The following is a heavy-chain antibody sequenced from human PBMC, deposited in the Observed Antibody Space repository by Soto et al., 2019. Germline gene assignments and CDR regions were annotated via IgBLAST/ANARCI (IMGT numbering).Heavy chain of an antibody. D-gene: IGHD3-22*01. V-gene: IGHV3-15*01. CDR1: GFTFRNAW. CDR2: IKTKTDGGST. Sequence: GSLRLSCAASGFTFRNAWMSWVRQAPGKGLEWVGRIKTKTDGGSTDYAAPVKGRFTISRDDSKNTLYLQMNSLKTEDTAVYYCSTGNYYYDGYFQHWGQGTLVTVSS. CDR3: STGNYYYDGYFQH. J-gene: IGHJ1*01.